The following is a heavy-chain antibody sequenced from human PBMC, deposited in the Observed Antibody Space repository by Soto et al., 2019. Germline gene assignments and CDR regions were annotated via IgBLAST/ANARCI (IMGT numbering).Heavy chain of an antibody. CDR2: ISYDGSNK. J-gene: IGHJ4*02. Sequence: PGGSLRLSCAASGFTFSSYGMHWVRQAPGKGLEWVAVISYDGSNKYYADSVKGRFTISRDNSKNTLYLQMNSLRAEDTAVYYCAKDHTVKTGVFDYWGQGTLVTVSS. CDR1: GFTFSSYG. D-gene: IGHD4-17*01. V-gene: IGHV3-30*18. CDR3: AKDHTVKTGVFDY.